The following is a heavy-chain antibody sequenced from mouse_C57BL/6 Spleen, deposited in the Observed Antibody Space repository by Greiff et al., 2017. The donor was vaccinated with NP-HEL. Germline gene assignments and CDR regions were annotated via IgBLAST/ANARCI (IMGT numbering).Heavy chain of an antibody. CDR3: ARGNYDYAMDY. CDR2: IYPGDGDT. J-gene: IGHJ4*01. CDR1: GYAFSSYW. D-gene: IGHD2-4*01. Sequence: QVQLQQSGAELVKPGASVKISCKASGYAFSSYWMNWVKQRPGKGLEWIGQIYPGDGDTNYNGKFKGKSTLTADKSSSTAYMQLSSLTSEDSAVYFCARGNYDYAMDYWGQGTSVTVSS. V-gene: IGHV1-80*01.